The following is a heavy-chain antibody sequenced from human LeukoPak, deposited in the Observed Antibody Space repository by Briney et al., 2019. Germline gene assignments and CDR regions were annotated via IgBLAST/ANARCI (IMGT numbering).Heavy chain of an antibody. D-gene: IGHD4-23*01. CDR1: GGSISSGSYY. V-gene: IGHV4-61*02. CDR2: IYTSGST. Sequence: PSETLSLTCTVSGGSISSGSYYWSWIRQPAGKGLEWIGRIYTSGSTNYNPSLKSRVTISVDTSKNQFSLKLSSVTAADTAVYYCARERNDDYGGNSDAFDIWGQGTMVTVSS. J-gene: IGHJ3*02. CDR3: ARERNDDYGGNSDAFDI.